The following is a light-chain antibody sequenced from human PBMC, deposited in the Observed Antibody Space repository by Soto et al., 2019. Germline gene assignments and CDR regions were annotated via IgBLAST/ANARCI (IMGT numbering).Light chain of an antibody. V-gene: IGKV3D-20*02. J-gene: IGKJ1*01. Sequence: EIVLTQSPGTLSLSPGERATLSCRASQSISSSYLAWYQQKPGQAPRLLIYDASNRATGIPARFSGSGSGTDFTLTISSLEPEDFAVYYCQQRSNWRGTFGQGTKVEIK. CDR3: QQRSNWRGT. CDR2: DAS. CDR1: QSISSSY.